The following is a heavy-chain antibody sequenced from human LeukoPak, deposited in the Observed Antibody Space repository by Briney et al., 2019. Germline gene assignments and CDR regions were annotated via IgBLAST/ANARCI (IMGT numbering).Heavy chain of an antibody. CDR3: ARDSGMVPGTVDY. Sequence: ASVKVSFKSSGYTFTSYYMYWVRQAPGQGLEWMGIINPSGGSTSYAQKFQGRATMTRDTSTSTVYMELSSLRSEDTAVYYCARDSGMVPGTVDYWGQGTLVTVSS. D-gene: IGHD2-15*01. J-gene: IGHJ4*02. CDR1: GYTFTSYY. V-gene: IGHV1-46*01. CDR2: INPSGGST.